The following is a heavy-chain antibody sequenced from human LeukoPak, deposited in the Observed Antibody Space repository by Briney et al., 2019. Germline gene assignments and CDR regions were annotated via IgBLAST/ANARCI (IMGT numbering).Heavy chain of an antibody. V-gene: IGHV7-4-1*02. J-gene: IGHJ6*03. Sequence: ASVKVSCKASGYTFTSYAMNWVRQAPGQGLEWMGWINTNTGNPTYAQGFTGRFVFSLDTSVSTAYPQISSLKAEDTAVYYCARGGLTIFGVVTDPYYYYYYMDVWGKGTTVTVSS. CDR2: INTNTGNP. CDR1: GYTFTSYA. D-gene: IGHD3-3*01. CDR3: ARGGLTIFGVVTDPYYYYYYMDV.